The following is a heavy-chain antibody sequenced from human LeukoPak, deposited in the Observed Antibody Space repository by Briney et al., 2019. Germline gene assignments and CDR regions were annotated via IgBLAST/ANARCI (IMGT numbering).Heavy chain of an antibody. CDR2: INPSGGST. J-gene: IGHJ4*02. CDR1: GYTSTSYY. V-gene: IGHV1-46*01. Sequence: ASVKVSCKASGYTSTSYYMHWVRQAPGQGLEWMGIINPSGGSTSYAQKFQGRVTMTRDTSTSTVYMELSSLRSEDTAVYYCATEIAVAGPLDYWGQGTLVTVSS. D-gene: IGHD6-19*01. CDR3: ATEIAVAGPLDY.